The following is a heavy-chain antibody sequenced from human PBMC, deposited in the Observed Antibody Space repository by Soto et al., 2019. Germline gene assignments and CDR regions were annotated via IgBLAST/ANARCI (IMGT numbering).Heavy chain of an antibody. CDR2: ISYDGSNK. J-gene: IGHJ6*02. V-gene: IGHV3-30*18. D-gene: IGHD6-13*01. Sequence: GGSLRLSCAASGFTFSSYGMHWVRQAPGKGLEWVAVISYDGSNKYYADSVKGRFTISRDNSKNTLYLQMNSLRAEDTAVYYCAKDEYSSSWYDNWGWGSYYGMDVWGQGTTVTVSS. CDR3: AKDEYSSSWYDNWGWGSYYGMDV. CDR1: GFTFSSYG.